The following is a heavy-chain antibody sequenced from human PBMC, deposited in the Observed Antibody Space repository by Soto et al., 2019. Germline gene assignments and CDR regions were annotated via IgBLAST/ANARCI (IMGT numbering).Heavy chain of an antibody. CDR2: ISKDGSVK. CDR3: ARSRSGAVPDSFGY. D-gene: IGHD3-3*01. V-gene: IGHV3-30-3*01. CDR1: GFMFSRYA. Sequence: QVQLVESGGRVVHPGGSLRLSCAASGFMFSRYAIHWVRQAPGKGLEWVAVISKDGSVKYYADSVRGRFYISRDKSKNTVYREMNAMRDDDTAVFFCARSRSGAVPDSFGYWGQGTLVTVSS. J-gene: IGHJ1*01.